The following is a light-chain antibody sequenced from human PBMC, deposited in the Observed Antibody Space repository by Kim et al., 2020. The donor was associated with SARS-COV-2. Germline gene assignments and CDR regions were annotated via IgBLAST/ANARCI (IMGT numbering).Light chain of an antibody. CDR3: GTWDSSLSAGV. V-gene: IGLV1-51*01. Sequence: GQKVTLSCSGSSSNIGNNYVSWYQQLPGTAPKLLIYDNNKRPSGIPDRFSGSKSGTSATLGITGLQTGDEADYYCGTWDSSLSAGVFGGGTQLIVL. J-gene: IGLJ3*02. CDR2: DNN. CDR1: SSNIGNNY.